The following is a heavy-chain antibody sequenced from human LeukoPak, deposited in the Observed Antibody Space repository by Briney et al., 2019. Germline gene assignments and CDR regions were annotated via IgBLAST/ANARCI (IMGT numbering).Heavy chain of an antibody. CDR1: GGSFSGYY. D-gene: IGHD3-22*01. Sequence: SETLSLTCAVYGGSFSGYYWSWIRQPPGKGLEWIGEINHSGSTNYNPSLKSRVTISVDTSKNQFSLKLSSVTAANTAVYYCARGPTYYYDSSVYSFFFQHWGQGTLVSVSS. J-gene: IGHJ1*01. CDR3: ARGPTYYYDSSVYSFFFQH. V-gene: IGHV4-34*01. CDR2: INHSGST.